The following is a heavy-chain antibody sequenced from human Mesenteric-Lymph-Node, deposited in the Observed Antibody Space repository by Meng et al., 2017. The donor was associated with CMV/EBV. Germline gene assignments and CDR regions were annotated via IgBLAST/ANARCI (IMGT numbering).Heavy chain of an antibody. V-gene: IGHV4-39*01. D-gene: IGHD3-22*01. CDR3: ARLYYDTSGYFDY. J-gene: IGHJ4*02. CDR1: GGSISSSSYY. CDR2: IYYSGST. Sequence: GSLRLSCTVSGGSISSSSYYWGWIRQPPGKGLEWIGSIYYSGSTYYNPSLKSRVTMSVDTSKNQFSLKLSSVTAADTAMYYCARLYYDTSGYFDYWGQGTLVTVSS.